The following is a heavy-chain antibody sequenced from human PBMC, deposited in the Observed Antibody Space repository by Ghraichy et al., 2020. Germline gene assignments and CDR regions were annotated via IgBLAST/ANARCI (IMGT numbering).Heavy chain of an antibody. D-gene: IGHD3-22*01. CDR2: ISGSGGST. J-gene: IGHJ4*02. Sequence: GGSLRLSCAASGFTFSNYAMSWVRQAPGRGLEWVSAISGSGGSTYYADSVKGRFTISRDNSKNTLYLQMNSPRAEDTAVYYCAKEEGRVVGTYFDYWGQGTLVTVSS. V-gene: IGHV3-23*01. CDR3: AKEEGRVVGTYFDY. CDR1: GFTFSNYA.